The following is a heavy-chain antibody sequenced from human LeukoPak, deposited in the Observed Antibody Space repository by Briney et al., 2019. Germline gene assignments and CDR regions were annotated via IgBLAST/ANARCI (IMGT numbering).Heavy chain of an antibody. J-gene: IGHJ4*02. CDR2: ISYDGSNK. D-gene: IGHD3-16*01. CDR1: GVTFSSYA. CDR3: AREGGRYFDY. V-gene: IGHV3-30*04. Sequence: PGRSLRLSCAASGVTFSSYAMHWVRQAPGKGLEWVAVISYDGSNKYYADSVKGRFTISRDNSKNTLYLQMNSLRAEDTAVYYCAREGGRYFDYWGQGTLVTVSS.